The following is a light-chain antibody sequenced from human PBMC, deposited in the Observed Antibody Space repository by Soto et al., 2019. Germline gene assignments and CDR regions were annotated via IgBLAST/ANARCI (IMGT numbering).Light chain of an antibody. CDR1: QSISSW. CDR3: QQLYTYART. CDR2: KAS. V-gene: IGKV1-5*03. Sequence: CRASQSISSWLAWYQQKPGKAPKLLIYKASSLESGVPSRFSCCRPETQYNLGIRSRQSRETATPNYQQLYTYARTVGGGTKVDIK. J-gene: IGKJ4*01.